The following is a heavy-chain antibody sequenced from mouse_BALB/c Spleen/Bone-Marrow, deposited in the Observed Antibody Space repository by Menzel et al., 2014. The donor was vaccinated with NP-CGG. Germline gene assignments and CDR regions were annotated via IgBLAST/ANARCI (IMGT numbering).Heavy chain of an antibody. Sequence: QVQLQQSGHGLVQPSQSLSITCTVSGFPLTSYGVYWVRQSPGKGLEWLGVIWSGGSTDYNAAFISRLSISKDNSKSQVFFKMNSLQSNDTAIYYCARNRDWDGAMDYWGQGTSVTVSS. D-gene: IGHD4-1*01. CDR3: ARNRDWDGAMDY. CDR1: GFPLTSYG. J-gene: IGHJ4*01. V-gene: IGHV2-2*03. CDR2: IWSGGST.